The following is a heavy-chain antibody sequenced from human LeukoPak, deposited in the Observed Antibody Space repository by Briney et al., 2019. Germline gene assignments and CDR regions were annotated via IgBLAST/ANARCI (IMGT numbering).Heavy chain of an antibody. Sequence: KPSEILSLTCTVSGGSISSYYWSWIRQPAGKGLEWIGRIYTSGSTNYNPSLKSRVTMSVDTSKNQFSLKLSSVTAADTAVYYCARALRGGMIVGGRWAFDIWGQGTMVTVSS. CDR1: GGSISSYY. CDR2: IYTSGST. V-gene: IGHV4-4*07. D-gene: IGHD3-22*01. J-gene: IGHJ3*02. CDR3: ARALRGGMIVGGRWAFDI.